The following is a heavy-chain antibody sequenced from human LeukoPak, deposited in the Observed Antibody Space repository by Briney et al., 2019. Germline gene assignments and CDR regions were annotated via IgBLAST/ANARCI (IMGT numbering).Heavy chain of an antibody. D-gene: IGHD5-18*01. Sequence: ASVKVSCKASGYTFTNYYMHWVRQAPGQGLEWMGIINPSGGSTSYAQKFQGRVTMTRDMSTSTVYMELSSLRSEDTAVYYCARDGGYSYGYQGNWFDPWGQGTLVTVSS. J-gene: IGHJ5*02. CDR1: GYTFTNYY. V-gene: IGHV1-46*01. CDR2: INPSGGST. CDR3: ARDGGYSYGYQGNWFDP.